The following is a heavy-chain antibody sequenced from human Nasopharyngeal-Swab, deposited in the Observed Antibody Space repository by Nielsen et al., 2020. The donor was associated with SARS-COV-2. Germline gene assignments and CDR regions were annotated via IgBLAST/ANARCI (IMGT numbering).Heavy chain of an antibody. CDR2: ISWNSGSI. J-gene: IGHJ6*02. V-gene: IGHV3-9*01. CDR1: GFTFDDYD. CDR3: ARTSEDFGVVRPDYYYYGMDV. Sequence: GGSLRLSCAASGFTFDDYDMHWVRQAQGKGLEWVSGISWNSGSIGYADSVKGRFTISRDNAKNSLYLQMNSLRAEDTALYYCARTSEDFGVVRPDYYYYGMDVWGQGTTVTVSS. D-gene: IGHD3-3*01.